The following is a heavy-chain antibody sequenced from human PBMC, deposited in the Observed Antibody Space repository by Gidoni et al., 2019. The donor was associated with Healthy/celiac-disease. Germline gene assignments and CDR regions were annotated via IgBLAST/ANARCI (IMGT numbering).Heavy chain of an antibody. Sequence: QVQLQQWGAGLLKPSETLSLTCAVYGGSFSGYYWSWIRQPPGKGLEWIGEINHSGSTNYNPSLKSRVTISVDTSKNQFSLKLSSVTAADTAVYYCARGLARDGYNQDGFCFVYWGQGTLVTVSS. D-gene: IGHD5-12*01. CDR1: GGSFSGYY. J-gene: IGHJ4*02. V-gene: IGHV4-34*01. CDR2: INHSGST. CDR3: ARGLARDGYNQDGFCFVY.